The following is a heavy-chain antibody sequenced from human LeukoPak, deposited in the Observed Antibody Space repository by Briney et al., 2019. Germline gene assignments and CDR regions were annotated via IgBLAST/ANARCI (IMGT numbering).Heavy chain of an antibody. CDR2: ISSSSSTI. J-gene: IGHJ4*02. CDR1: GFTFSSYS. Sequence: PGGSLRLSCAASGFTFSSYSMNWVRQAPGKGLEWVSYISSSSSTIYYADSVKGRFTTSRDNAKNSLYLQMNSLRDEDTAVYYCARDLSGRQWLVPYYFDYWGQGTLVTVSS. CDR3: ARDLSGRQWLVPYYFDY. V-gene: IGHV3-48*02. D-gene: IGHD6-19*01.